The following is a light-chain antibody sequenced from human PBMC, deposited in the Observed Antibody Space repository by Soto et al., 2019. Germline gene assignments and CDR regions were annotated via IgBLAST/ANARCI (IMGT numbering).Light chain of an antibody. CDR3: QQYDNLPFT. J-gene: IGKJ4*01. CDR1: QDISNY. Sequence: DIQMTQSPSSLSASVGDRVTITCQASQDISNYLNWYQQKPGKAPQLLIYDASNLETGAPSRFSGSGSGTDFTFTISSLQPEDIATDYCQQYDNLPFTFGGGTKVEIK. V-gene: IGKV1-33*01. CDR2: DAS.